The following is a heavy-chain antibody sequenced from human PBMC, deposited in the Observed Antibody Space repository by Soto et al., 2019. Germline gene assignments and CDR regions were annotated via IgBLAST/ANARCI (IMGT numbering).Heavy chain of an antibody. D-gene: IGHD4-17*01. V-gene: IGHV4-30-2*01. J-gene: IGHJ5*02. CDR2: TYHSGNH. CDR1: GATVSTGACT. CDR3: PWDTYGDYVGYFVP. Sequence: SVSLSLTCDVPGATVSTGACTWAWSWQPPGGGLDWIGHTYHSGNHYYNPSLKSRVIISVDRSKNQFSLKVRSVTAAGTAVSSCPWDTYGDYVGYFVPWGQVILGPVS.